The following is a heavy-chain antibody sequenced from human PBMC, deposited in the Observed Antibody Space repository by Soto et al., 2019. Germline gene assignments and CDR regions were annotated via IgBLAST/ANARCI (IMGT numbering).Heavy chain of an antibody. CDR2: INSDGSST. Sequence: EVQLVESGGGLVQPGGSLRLSCAASGFTFSSYWMHWVRQAPGKGLVWVSRINSDGSSTSYADSVKGRFTISRDNAKNTLDLQMTSLRAEDPAVYYCAVAVAGPTAIGYWGQGTLVTVSS. D-gene: IGHD6-19*01. J-gene: IGHJ4*02. V-gene: IGHV3-74*01. CDR1: GFTFSSYW. CDR3: AVAVAGPTAIGY.